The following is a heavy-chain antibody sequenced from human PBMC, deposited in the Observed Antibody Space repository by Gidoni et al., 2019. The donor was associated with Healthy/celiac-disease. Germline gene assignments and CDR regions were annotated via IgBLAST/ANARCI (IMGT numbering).Heavy chain of an antibody. CDR1: GGTFSSDA. D-gene: IGHD3-22*01. Sequence: QVQLVQSGAEVTKPGSSVKVSCKASGGTFSSDAISWVRQAPGQGLEWMGGIIPIFGTANYAQKFKGRVTITADESTSTAYMELSSLRSEDTAVYYCAKRCIGHYYYDSSCAFDIWGQGTMVTVSS. J-gene: IGHJ3*02. CDR2: IIPIFGTA. V-gene: IGHV1-69*01. CDR3: AKRCIGHYYYDSSCAFDI.